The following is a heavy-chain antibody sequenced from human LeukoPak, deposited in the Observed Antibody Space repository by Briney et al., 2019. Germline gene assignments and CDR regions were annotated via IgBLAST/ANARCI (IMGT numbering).Heavy chain of an antibody. D-gene: IGHD3-22*01. CDR2: MWYDGSNK. J-gene: IGHJ4*02. V-gene: IGHV3-33*08. Sequence: GGSLRLSCAASGFTVSSNYMSWVRQAPGKGLEWVAVMWYDGSNKYYADSVKGRFTISRDNSKNTLYLQMNSLRAEDTAVYYRANGDYYDSSGYYPFDYWGQGTLVTVSS. CDR1: GFTVSSNY. CDR3: ANGDYYDSSGYYPFDY.